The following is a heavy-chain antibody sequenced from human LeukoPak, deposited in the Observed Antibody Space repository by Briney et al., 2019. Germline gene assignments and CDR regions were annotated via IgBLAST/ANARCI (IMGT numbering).Heavy chain of an antibody. CDR3: ARAEVYDILTGYR. D-gene: IGHD3-9*01. V-gene: IGHV1-2*02. J-gene: IGHJ4*02. Sequence: ASVKVSCKASGYTFTGYYMHWVRQAPGQGLEWMGWINPNSGGTNYAQRFQGRVTMTRDASISTAYMELSRLRSDDTAVSYCARAEVYDILTGYRWGQGTLVTVSS. CDR2: INPNSGGT. CDR1: GYTFTGYY.